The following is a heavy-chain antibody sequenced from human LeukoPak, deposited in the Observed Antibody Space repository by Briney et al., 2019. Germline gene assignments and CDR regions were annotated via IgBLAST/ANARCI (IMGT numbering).Heavy chain of an antibody. CDR2: VKSDGTAT. Sequence: GGSLRLSCAASGFTFSSHLMLWVRQAQGTGLVWVSSVKSDGTATNYADSVKGRFTISRDNAKNTLYLQMNSLRVEDTAVYYCVRKFATGDWGQGTLVTVSS. D-gene: IGHD1-14*01. CDR1: GFTFSSHL. V-gene: IGHV3-74*01. CDR3: VRKFATGD. J-gene: IGHJ4*02.